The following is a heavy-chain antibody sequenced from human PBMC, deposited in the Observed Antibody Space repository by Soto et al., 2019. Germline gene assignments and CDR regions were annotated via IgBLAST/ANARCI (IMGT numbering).Heavy chain of an antibody. Sequence: QLQLQESGPGLVKPSETLSLTCTVSGGSIRSSSYYWAWIRQPPGKGLEWVGSIYYSGTTFYNPSLKSRGAISVNTSKNQFSLKVDSVTGANTAVYYCARRVKIATMDCWGQGTLVTVSS. CDR2: IYYSGTT. CDR3: ARRVKIATMDC. D-gene: IGHD6-13*01. J-gene: IGHJ4*02. CDR1: GGSIRSSSYY. V-gene: IGHV4-39*01.